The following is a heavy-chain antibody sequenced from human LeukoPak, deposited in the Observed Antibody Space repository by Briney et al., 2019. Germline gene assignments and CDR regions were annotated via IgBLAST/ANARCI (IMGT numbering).Heavy chain of an antibody. D-gene: IGHD6-19*01. J-gene: IGHJ4*02. CDR3: ASYSSGWYYFDC. CDR1: GYPISSSYY. Sequence: SETLSLTCAVSGYPISSSYYWGWIRQSPGKGLVWIGSIYHSGSTYCNASLKSRVTISVDTSNNQISLKVSSVTAADTAVYYCASYSSGWYYFDCWGQGTLVTVSS. V-gene: IGHV4-38-2*01. CDR2: IYHSGST.